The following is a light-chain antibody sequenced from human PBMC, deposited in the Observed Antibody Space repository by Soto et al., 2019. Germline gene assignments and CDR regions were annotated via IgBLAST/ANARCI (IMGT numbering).Light chain of an antibody. Sequence: DIKMTQSPSTLSASIGDRVTVTCRASQSISTWLAWYQQKPGKAPILLIYKASSLESGVPSRFSGSGSGTEFTLTISSLQADDLATYYCQQYYSFSTFGQGTRVEIK. CDR1: QSISTW. V-gene: IGKV1-5*03. CDR3: QQYYSFST. CDR2: KAS. J-gene: IGKJ1*01.